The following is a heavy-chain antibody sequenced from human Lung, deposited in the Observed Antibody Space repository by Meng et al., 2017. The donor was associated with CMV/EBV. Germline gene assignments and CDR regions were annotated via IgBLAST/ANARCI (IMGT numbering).Heavy chain of an antibody. CDR3: VRHIIVVPARGYGVDV. CDR2: IYDGGST. J-gene: IGHJ6*02. D-gene: IGHD2-2*01. Sequence: SETLSLXCRVSGHSISSDYFWGWVRQHPGKGLEWIGIYDGGSTYYNPSLKSRIIISVDTSGTQFSLTLSSVTAADTAVYYCVRHIIVVPARGYGVDVWGQGTTVTVSS. CDR1: GHSISSDYF. V-gene: IGHV4-38-2*01.